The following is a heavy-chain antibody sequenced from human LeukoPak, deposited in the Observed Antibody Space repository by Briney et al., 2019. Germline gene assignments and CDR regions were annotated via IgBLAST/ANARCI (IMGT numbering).Heavy chain of an antibody. Sequence: ASVKVSCKASGYTFTGYYMHWVRQAPGQGLEWMGWINPNSGGTNYAQKFQGRVTMTRDTSISTAYMELSRLRSEDTAVYYCARSLVEYSSSSVLLWYWGQGTLVTVSS. J-gene: IGHJ4*02. CDR1: GYTFTGYY. V-gene: IGHV1-2*02. CDR3: ARSLVEYSSSSVLLWY. CDR2: INPNSGGT. D-gene: IGHD6-6*01.